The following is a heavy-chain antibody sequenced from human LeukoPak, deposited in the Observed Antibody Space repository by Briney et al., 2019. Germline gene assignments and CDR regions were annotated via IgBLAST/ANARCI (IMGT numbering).Heavy chain of an antibody. J-gene: IGHJ4*02. D-gene: IGHD1-26*01. CDR1: GFTFSSYN. CDR3: ARQTPIRSCDC. CDR2: ISSSSSTI. Sequence: PGGSLKLSCEASGFTFSSYNMNWVRQAPGQGLEWVSYISSSSSTISYADYVKGRFTISRDNAENSLYLQMKSLRDEDTAVYYCARQTPIRSCDCWGQGTLVTVSS. V-gene: IGHV3-48*02.